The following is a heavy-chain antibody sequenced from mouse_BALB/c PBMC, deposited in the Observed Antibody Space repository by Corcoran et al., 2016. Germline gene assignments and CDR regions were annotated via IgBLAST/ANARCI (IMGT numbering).Heavy chain of an antibody. V-gene: IGHV14-1*02. D-gene: IGHD2-1*01. CDR2: IDPENGNT. Sequence: EVQLQQSGAELVRPGALVKLSCKASGFNIKDYYMHWVKQRPEQGLEWIGWIDPENGNTIYYPKFQGKASITAYTSSNTAYLQLSSLTSEDTAVYYCARNGNFDYWGQGTTLTVSS. J-gene: IGHJ2*01. CDR3: ARNGNFDY. CDR1: GFNIKDYY.